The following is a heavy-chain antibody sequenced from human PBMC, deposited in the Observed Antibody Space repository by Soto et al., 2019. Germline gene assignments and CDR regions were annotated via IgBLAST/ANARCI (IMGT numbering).Heavy chain of an antibody. V-gene: IGHV1-3*01. J-gene: IGHJ3*02. CDR3: ARDRQQLVTGAFDI. CDR1: GYTFTSYA. CDR2: INAGNGNT. Sequence: QVQLVQSGAEVKKPGASVKVSCKASGYTFTSYAMHWVRQAPGQRLEWMGWINAGNGNTKYSQKFQGRVTITRDTSASTAYMELSSLRSEDTAVYYCARDRQQLVTGAFDIWGQGTMVTVSS. D-gene: IGHD6-6*01.